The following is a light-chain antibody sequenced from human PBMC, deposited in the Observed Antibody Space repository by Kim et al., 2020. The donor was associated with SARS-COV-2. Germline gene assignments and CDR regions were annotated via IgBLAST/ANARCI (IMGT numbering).Light chain of an antibody. J-gene: IGKJ3*01. Sequence: DIQMTQSPSSLSASVGDSVTITCRTSQSISSHLNWYHQKPGRAPKLLIYAASTLQGGVPSRFSGSGSETDFTLTISSLQPEDFGTYFCQQSYITPFTFGPGTKVDIK. V-gene: IGKV1-39*01. CDR3: QQSYITPFT. CDR2: AAS. CDR1: QSISSH.